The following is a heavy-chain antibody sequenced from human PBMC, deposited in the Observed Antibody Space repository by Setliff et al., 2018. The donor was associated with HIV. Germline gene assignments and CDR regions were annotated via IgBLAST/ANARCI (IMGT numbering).Heavy chain of an antibody. V-gene: IGHV3-21*01. D-gene: IGHD5-18*01. Sequence: GGSLRLSCAASGFTFSSYTMNWVRQAPGKGLEWVSSISSSSYHIYYADSVKGRFIISRDNAKNSLFLQMNSLRAEDTAVYYCASIELAAMVPVDYWGQGTLVTVSS. CDR1: GFTFSSYT. J-gene: IGHJ4*02. CDR2: ISSSSYHI. CDR3: ASIELAAMVPVDY.